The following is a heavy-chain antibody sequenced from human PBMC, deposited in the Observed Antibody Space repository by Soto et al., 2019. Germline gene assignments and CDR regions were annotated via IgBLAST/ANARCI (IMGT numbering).Heavy chain of an antibody. CDR1: GGSISSYY. V-gene: IGHV4-4*07. D-gene: IGHD6-6*01. CDR3: AREIAARYYYYGMDV. CDR2: IYTNGST. J-gene: IGHJ6*02. Sequence: SETLSLTCTVSGGSISSYYWSWIRQPAGKGLEWIGRIYTNGSTNYNPSLKSRVTMSVDTSKNQFSLKLSSVTAADTAVYYCAREIAARYYYYGMDVWGQGTTVTVSS.